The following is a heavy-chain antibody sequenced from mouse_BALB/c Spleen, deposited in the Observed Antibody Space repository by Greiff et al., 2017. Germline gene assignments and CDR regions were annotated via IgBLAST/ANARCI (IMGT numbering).Heavy chain of an antibody. CDR3: ARGTTDYFDY. CDR2: IYPGDGDT. CDR1: GYTFTSYW. D-gene: IGHD1-1*01. J-gene: IGHJ2*01. V-gene: IGHV1-87*01. Sequence: QVQLQQSGPELVKPGASVKLSCKASGYTFTSYWMQWVKQRPGQGLEWIGAIYPGDGDTRYTQKFKGKATLTADKSSSTAYMQLSSLASEDSAVYYCARGTTDYFDYWGQGTTLTVSS.